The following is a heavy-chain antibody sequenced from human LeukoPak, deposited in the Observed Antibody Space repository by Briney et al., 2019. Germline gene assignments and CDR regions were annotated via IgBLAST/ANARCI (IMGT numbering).Heavy chain of an antibody. J-gene: IGHJ4*02. CDR2: IIPIFGTA. D-gene: IGHD2-21*02. CDR1: GGTFSSYA. Sequence: SVKVSCKASGGTFSSYAISWVRQAPGQGLEWMGRIIPIFGTANYAQKFQGRVTITTDESTSTAHMELSSLRSEDTAVYYCAREAMVVTPPFDYWGQGTLVTVST. V-gene: IGHV1-69*05. CDR3: AREAMVVTPPFDY.